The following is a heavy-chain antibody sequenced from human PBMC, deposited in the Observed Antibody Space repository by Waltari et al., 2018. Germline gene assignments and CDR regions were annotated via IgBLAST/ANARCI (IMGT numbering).Heavy chain of an antibody. CDR1: GFTFSSYG. CDR3: AKDQQVLLWFRELDY. D-gene: IGHD3-10*01. V-gene: IGHV3-30*18. CDR2: ISYDGSNK. Sequence: QVQLVESGGGVVQPGRSLRLPCAASGFTFSSYGMHWARRAPGKGLEWVAVISYDGSNKYYADSVKGRFTISRDNSKNTLYLQMNSLRAEDTAVYYCAKDQQVLLWFRELDYWGQGTLVTVSS. J-gene: IGHJ4*02.